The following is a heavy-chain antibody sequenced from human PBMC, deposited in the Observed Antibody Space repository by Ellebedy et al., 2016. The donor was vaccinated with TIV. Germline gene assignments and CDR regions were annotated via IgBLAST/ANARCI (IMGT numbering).Heavy chain of an antibody. J-gene: IGHJ3*02. V-gene: IGHV3-33*06. D-gene: IGHD3-3*02. CDR2: IWYDGTNK. CDR1: GFSFSDYA. Sequence: GGSLRLXXAASGFSFSDYAMFWVRQAPGKGLEWVALIWYDGTNKNYADSVKGRFTISRDNSKNTLFLQMNSLRGDDTARYYCAKISPTHRGAFDIWGQGTMVTVSS. CDR3: AKISPTHRGAFDI.